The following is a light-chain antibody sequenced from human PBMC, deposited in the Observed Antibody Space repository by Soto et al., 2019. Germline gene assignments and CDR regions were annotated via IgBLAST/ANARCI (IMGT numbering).Light chain of an antibody. CDR3: SSYSTSSTTSYV. V-gene: IGLV2-14*03. Sequence: QSALTQPASVSGSPGQSITISCTGTSSDVGVYNYVSWYQQHPGKAPKLMIYDVTNRPSGVSNRFSGSKSGNTASLTISGLETQAEAEYYCSSYSTSSTTSYVFGTGTKLTVL. J-gene: IGLJ1*01. CDR1: SSDVGVYNY. CDR2: DVT.